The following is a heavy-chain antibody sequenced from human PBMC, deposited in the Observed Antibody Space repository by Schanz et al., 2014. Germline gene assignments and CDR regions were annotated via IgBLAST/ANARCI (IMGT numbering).Heavy chain of an antibody. J-gene: IGHJ6*02. CDR3: ARAAAAVLSGNYYYGMDV. Sequence: EVQLVESGGGLVQPGGSLRLSCAASGFTFSDSWMHWVRQAPGKGLVWVSRTSNDGSFTTFADSVKGRFTISRDNAKNSLYLQMNSLRAEDTAVYYCARAAAAVLSGNYYYGMDVWGQGTTVTVSS. CDR1: GFTFSDSW. D-gene: IGHD6-13*01. CDR2: TSNDGSFT. V-gene: IGHV3-74*01.